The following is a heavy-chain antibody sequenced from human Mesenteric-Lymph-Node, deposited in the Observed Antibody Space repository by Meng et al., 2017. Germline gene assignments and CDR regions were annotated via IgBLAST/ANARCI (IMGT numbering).Heavy chain of an antibody. V-gene: IGHV3-11*04. D-gene: IGHD4-17*01. CDR1: GFTFNDYY. CDR2: ISSSGTNI. CDR3: ARDLSVTGVYFDY. J-gene: IGHJ4*02. Sequence: GESLKISCATSGFTFNDYYMDWVRQAPGKGLEWVVYISSSGTNIQYADPVRGRFTISRDNAKNSVYLQMDSLRAEDTAVYYCARDLSVTGVYFDYWGQGTLVTVSS.